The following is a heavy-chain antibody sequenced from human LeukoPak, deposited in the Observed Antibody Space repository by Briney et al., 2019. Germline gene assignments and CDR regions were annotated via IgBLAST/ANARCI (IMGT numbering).Heavy chain of an antibody. D-gene: IGHD2-2*02. CDR2: IYHSGST. Sequence: TSETLSLTCAVSGGSISSSNWWSWVRPPPGKGLEWIGEIYHSGSTNYNPSLKSRVTISVDKSKNQFSLKLSSVTAADTAVYYFARTLDTPGAFDIWGQGTMVTVSS. J-gene: IGHJ3*02. V-gene: IGHV4-4*02. CDR1: GGSISSSNW. CDR3: ARTLDTPGAFDI.